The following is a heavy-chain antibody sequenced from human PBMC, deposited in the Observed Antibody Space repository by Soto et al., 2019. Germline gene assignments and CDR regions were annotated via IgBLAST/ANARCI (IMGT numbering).Heavy chain of an antibody. Sequence: GGSLRLSCAASGFSFSAYAMSWVRQAPGKGLEWVSAISGSGGSTYYADSVKGRFTISRDNSKNTLYLQMNSLRAEDTAVYYFAKDLIDSGSSSYSYYYYYGMDVCGQGTRLTISS. CDR3: AKDLIDSGSSSYSYYYYYGMDV. CDR2: ISGSGGST. V-gene: IGHV3-23*01. J-gene: IGHJ6*02. CDR1: GFSFSAYA. D-gene: IGHD6-13*01.